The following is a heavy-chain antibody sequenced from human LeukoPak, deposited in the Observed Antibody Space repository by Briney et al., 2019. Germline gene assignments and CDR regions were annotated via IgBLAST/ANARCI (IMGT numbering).Heavy chain of an antibody. Sequence: PGGSLRLSCAASGFTFSSYAMHWVRQAPGKGLEWVSSISSSSSYIYYADSVKGRFTISRDNAKNSLYLQMNSLRAEDTAVYYCARPEYSSSSRVDYWGQGTLVTVSS. V-gene: IGHV3-21*01. D-gene: IGHD6-6*01. CDR2: ISSSSSYI. CDR1: GFTFSSYA. J-gene: IGHJ4*02. CDR3: ARPEYSSSSRVDY.